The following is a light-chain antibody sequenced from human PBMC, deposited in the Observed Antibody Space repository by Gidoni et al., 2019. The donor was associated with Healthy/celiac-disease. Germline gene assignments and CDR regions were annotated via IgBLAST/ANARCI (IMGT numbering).Light chain of an antibody. V-gene: IGKV3-20*01. Sequence: EIVLTQSPGTLSLSPGERATLSCRSRQSVSSSYLAWYQQKPGQAPRLLIYGASSRATGIPDRFSGSGSGTDFTLTISRLEPEDFAVYYCQQYGSSPLGFGPXTKVDIK. J-gene: IGKJ3*01. CDR1: QSVSSSY. CDR3: QQYGSSPLG. CDR2: GAS.